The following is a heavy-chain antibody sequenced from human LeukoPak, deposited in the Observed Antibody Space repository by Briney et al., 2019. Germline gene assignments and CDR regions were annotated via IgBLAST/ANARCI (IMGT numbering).Heavy chain of an antibody. CDR1: GFPFSRYA. D-gene: IGHD2-15*01. CDR3: VRGYSFGPYGMDV. Sequence: GGSLRLSCSASGFPFSRYAMHWVRQAPGKGLEYVSAISDSGGSTYYADSVKGRYTISRDNSKNTLYLQMSSLRAEDTAVYFCVRGYSFGPYGMDVWGQGTTVTVSS. J-gene: IGHJ6*02. CDR2: ISDSGGST. V-gene: IGHV3-64D*09.